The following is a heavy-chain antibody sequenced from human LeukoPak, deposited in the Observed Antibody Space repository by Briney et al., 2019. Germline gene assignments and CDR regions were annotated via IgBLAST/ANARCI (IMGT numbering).Heavy chain of an antibody. CDR1: GYSISSGYY. CDR3: ARSTVTTYLDYFDY. D-gene: IGHD4-17*01. J-gene: IGHJ4*02. CDR2: IYHSGST. V-gene: IGHV4-38-2*02. Sequence: PSETLSLTCTVSGYSISSGYYWGWIRQPPGKGLEWIGSIYHSGSTYYNPSLKSRVTMSVDTSKNQFSLKLSSVTAADTAVYYCARSTVTTYLDYFDYWGQGTLVTVSS.